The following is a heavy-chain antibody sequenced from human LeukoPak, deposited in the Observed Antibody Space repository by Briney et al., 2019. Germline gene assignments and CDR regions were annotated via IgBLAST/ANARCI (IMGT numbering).Heavy chain of an antibody. Sequence: GASVKVSRKASGYTFSDFYAHWVRQAPGQGLEWMGIIKVSGGRTEYAQKFQGRVTMTRDMSTSTVYMELNNLRSEDTAVYYCAREPPESYYFDYWGQGTLVTVSS. CDR2: IKVSGGRT. CDR1: GYTFSDFY. CDR3: AREPPESYYFDY. J-gene: IGHJ4*02. V-gene: IGHV1-46*01.